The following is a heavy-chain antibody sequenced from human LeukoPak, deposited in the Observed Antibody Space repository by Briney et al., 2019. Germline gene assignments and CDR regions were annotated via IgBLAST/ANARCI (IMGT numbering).Heavy chain of an antibody. V-gene: IGHV4-39*01. CDR3: ARGRRYCSSTSCYARESRYYFDY. J-gene: IGHJ4*02. D-gene: IGHD2-2*01. Sequence: SETLSLTCTDSGGSISTSNYYWGWIRQPPGKGLEWIGSIYYSGSTYYNPSLKSRVTISVDTSKNQFSLKLSSVTAADTAVYYCARGRRYCSSTSCYARESRYYFDYWGQGTLVTVSS. CDR2: IYYSGST. CDR1: GGSISTSNYY.